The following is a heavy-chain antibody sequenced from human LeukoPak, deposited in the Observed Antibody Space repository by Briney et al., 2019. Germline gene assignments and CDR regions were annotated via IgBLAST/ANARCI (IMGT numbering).Heavy chain of an antibody. CDR3: ARERPYSGYDFYYYYYGMDV. CDR1: GDSVSSNSAA. Sequence: SQTLSLTCAISGDSVSSNSAAWNWIRQSPSRGLEWLGRTYYRSKWYNDYAVSVKSRITINPDTSKNQFSLQLNSVTPEDTAVYYCARERPYSGYDFYYYYYGMDVWGQGTTVTVSS. J-gene: IGHJ6*02. D-gene: IGHD5-12*01. V-gene: IGHV6-1*01. CDR2: TYYRSKWYN.